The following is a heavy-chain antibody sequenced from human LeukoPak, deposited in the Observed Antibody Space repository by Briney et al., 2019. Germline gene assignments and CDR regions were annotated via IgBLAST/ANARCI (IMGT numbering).Heavy chain of an antibody. V-gene: IGHV4-61*01. CDR3: ARHGYSSSWDWPFDY. Sequence: KPSETLSLTCTVSGGSISSGSYYWSWIRQPPGKGLEWIGYIYYSGSTNYNPSLKSRVTISVDTSKNQFSLKLSSVTAADTAVYYCARHGYSSSWDWPFDYWGQGTLVTVSS. D-gene: IGHD6-13*01. CDR1: GGSISSGSYY. CDR2: IYYSGST. J-gene: IGHJ4*02.